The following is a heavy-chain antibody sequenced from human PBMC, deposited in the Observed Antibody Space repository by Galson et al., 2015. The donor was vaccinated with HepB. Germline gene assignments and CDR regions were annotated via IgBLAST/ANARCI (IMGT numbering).Heavy chain of an antibody. CDR3: ARVWRSRNFDY. CDR1: GGSISSSSYF. D-gene: IGHD3-16*01. Sequence: TLSLTCTVSGGSISSSSYFWGWIRQPPGKGLEWIGTIYYSGSTYYNPSLKSRVTISVDTSKNQFSLKLSSMTAADTAVYYCARVWRSRNFDYWGQGTLVTVSS. CDR2: IYYSGST. V-gene: IGHV4-39*07. J-gene: IGHJ4*02.